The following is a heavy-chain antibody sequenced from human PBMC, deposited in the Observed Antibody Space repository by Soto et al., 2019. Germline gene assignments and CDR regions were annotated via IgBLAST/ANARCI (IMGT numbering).Heavy chain of an antibody. Sequence: RGSLRLSCAASGFTFISYWIHFCRQAPVKGLVWVSRINSDGSSTSYADSVKGRFTISRDNSKNTLYLQMNSLRGEDTAVYYCAKGKSSNYVSHAFDVWGQGTMVTVSS. J-gene: IGHJ3*01. V-gene: IGHV3-74*01. CDR3: AKGKSSNYVSHAFDV. CDR2: INSDGSST. CDR1: GFTFISYW. D-gene: IGHD3-10*02.